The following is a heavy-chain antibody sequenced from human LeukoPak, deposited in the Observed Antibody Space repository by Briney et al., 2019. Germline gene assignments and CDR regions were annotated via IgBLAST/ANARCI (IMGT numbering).Heavy chain of an antibody. Sequence: SETLSLTCTVSGGSISSYYWSWIRQPPGKGLEWIGYIYTSGSTNCNPSLKSRVTISVDTSKNQFSLKLSSVTAADTAVYYCARRITIFGVALDVWGKGTTVTVSS. D-gene: IGHD3-3*01. CDR2: IYTSGST. V-gene: IGHV4-4*09. J-gene: IGHJ6*04. CDR3: ARRITIFGVALDV. CDR1: GGSISSYY.